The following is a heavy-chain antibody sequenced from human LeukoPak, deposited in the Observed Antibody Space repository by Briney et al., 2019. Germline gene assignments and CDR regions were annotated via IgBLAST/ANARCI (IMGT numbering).Heavy chain of an antibody. D-gene: IGHD4-23*01. J-gene: IGHJ5*02. CDR2: IYYSGST. CDR3: AGAFFHGGKVPNWFDP. CDR1: GGSISSYY. Sequence: KPSETLSLTCTVSGGSISSYYWSWIRQPPGKGLEWIGYIYYSGSTNYNPSLKSRVTISVDTSKNQFSLKLSSVTAADTAVYYCAGAFFHGGKVPNWFDPWGQGTLVTVSS. V-gene: IGHV4-59*01.